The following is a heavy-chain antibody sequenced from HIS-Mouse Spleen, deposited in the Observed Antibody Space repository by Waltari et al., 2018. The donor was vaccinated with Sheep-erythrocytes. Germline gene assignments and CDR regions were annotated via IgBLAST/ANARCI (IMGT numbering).Heavy chain of an antibody. CDR1: GGPISSGGYY. CDR2: IYYSGGT. J-gene: IGHJ3*02. Sequence: QVQLQESGPGLVKPSQTLSLTCTVSGGPISSGGYYWSWIRQHPGKGLEWIGYIYYSGGTSYNPALKSRVTISVDTSKNQFSLKLSSVTAADTAVYYCARDGPAAAFDIWGQGTMVTVSS. V-gene: IGHV4-31*03. CDR3: ARDGPAAAFDI. D-gene: IGHD2-15*01.